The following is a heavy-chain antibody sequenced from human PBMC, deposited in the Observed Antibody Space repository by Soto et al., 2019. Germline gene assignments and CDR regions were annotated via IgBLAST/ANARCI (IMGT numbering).Heavy chain of an antibody. D-gene: IGHD3-10*01. CDR1: GFSLSINGVA. CDR3: AHKRDVSRGFKY. J-gene: IGHJ4*02. CDR2: IYWDDDQ. Sequence: QITLKESGPTLVKPTQTLTLTCTFSGFSLSINGVAVGWIRQPPGQALEWLALIYWDDDQRYNPSLKNRLTITKDTSRNQVVPTMTNMHPVDTTTYYCAHKRDVSRGFKYWGQGTLVTVSS. V-gene: IGHV2-5*02.